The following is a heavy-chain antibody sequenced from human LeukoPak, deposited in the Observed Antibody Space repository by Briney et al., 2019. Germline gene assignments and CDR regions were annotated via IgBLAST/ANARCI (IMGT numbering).Heavy chain of an antibody. V-gene: IGHV4-4*02. CDR3: ARDTSSIAAAEGGLDY. J-gene: IGHJ4*02. CDR1: GGSISSSNW. CDR2: IYHSGST. D-gene: IGHD6-13*01. Sequence: ASETLSLTCAVSGGSISSSNWWSWVRQPPGKGLEWIGEIYHSGSTNYNPSLKSRVTISVDKSKNQFSLKLSSVTAADTAVYYCARDTSSIAAAEGGLDYWGQGTLVTVSS.